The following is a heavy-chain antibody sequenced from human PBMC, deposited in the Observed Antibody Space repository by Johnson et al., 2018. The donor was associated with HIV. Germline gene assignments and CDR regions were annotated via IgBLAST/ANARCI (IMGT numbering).Heavy chain of an antibody. CDR1: GFTFNTYA. CDR3: ARGWVGATLRAFDI. Sequence: VQLVESGGGVVQPGRSLRLSCAASGFTFNTYAMYWVRQAPGKGLAWVSAISGSGGSTYYADSVKGRFTISRDNAKNSLYLPMNSLRAEDTALYYCARGWVGATLRAFDIWGQGTMVTVSS. D-gene: IGHD1-26*01. CDR2: ISGSGGST. J-gene: IGHJ3*02. V-gene: IGHV3-23*04.